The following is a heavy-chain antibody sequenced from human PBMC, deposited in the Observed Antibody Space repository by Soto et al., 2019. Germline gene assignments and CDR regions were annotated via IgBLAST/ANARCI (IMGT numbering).Heavy chain of an antibody. V-gene: IGHV1-18*01. D-gene: IGHD1-7*01. Sequence: QVQLVQSGAEVKKPGASVKVSCKASGYTFSSYGISWVRQAHGQGLEWMGWISAYNGNTKYAQKLQGRVTMTTDTYTRTAYMELKTLRSADTAVYCCARRETGTPLDFDYWGQGTVVTVSS. CDR3: ARRETGTPLDFDY. CDR1: GYTFSSYG. J-gene: IGHJ4*02. CDR2: ISAYNGNT.